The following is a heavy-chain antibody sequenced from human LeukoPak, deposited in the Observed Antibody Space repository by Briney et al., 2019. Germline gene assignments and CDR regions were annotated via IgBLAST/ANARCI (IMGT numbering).Heavy chain of an antibody. V-gene: IGHV1-69*02. CDR1: GGTFSSYT. J-gene: IGHJ3*02. CDR2: IIPILGIA. CDR3: ARRAPYYYDSSGHDAFDI. Sequence: ASVKVSCKASGGTFSSYTISCVRQAPGQGLEWMGRIIPILGIANYAHKFQSTVTITTDKSTSTAYMELSSLRSEDTAVYYCARRAPYYYDSSGHDAFDIWGQGTMVTVSS. D-gene: IGHD3-22*01.